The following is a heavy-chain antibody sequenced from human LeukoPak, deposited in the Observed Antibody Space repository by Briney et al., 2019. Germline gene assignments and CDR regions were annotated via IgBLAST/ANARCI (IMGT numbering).Heavy chain of an antibody. Sequence: SQTLSLTCTVSGGSISSGGYYWSWIRQPPGKGLEWIGYIYYSGSTYYNPSLKSRVTISVDTSKNQFSLKLSSVTAADTAMYYCARGDNNGFARPLDRWGQGTPVTVSS. CDR1: GGSISSGGYY. V-gene: IGHV4-31*03. J-gene: IGHJ5*02. CDR3: ARGDNNGFARPLDR. CDR2: IYYSGST. D-gene: IGHD3-22*01.